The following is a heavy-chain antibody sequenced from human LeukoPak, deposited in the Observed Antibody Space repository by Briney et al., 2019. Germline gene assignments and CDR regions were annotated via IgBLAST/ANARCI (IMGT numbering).Heavy chain of an antibody. D-gene: IGHD3-22*01. CDR3: ARVTYDSSGYSRLFDY. CDR2: MNPNSGNT. Sequence: ASVKVSCKASGYTFTSYDINWVRQATGQGLEWMGWMNPNSGNTGYAQKFLGRVTMTRNTSISTAYMELSSLRSEDTAVYYCARVTYDSSGYSRLFDYWGQGTLVTVSS. V-gene: IGHV1-8*01. CDR1: GYTFTSYD. J-gene: IGHJ4*02.